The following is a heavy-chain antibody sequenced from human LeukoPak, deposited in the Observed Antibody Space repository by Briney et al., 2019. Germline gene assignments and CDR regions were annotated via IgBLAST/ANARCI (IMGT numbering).Heavy chain of an antibody. D-gene: IGHD3-9*01. CDR2: IRYDGSNK. Sequence: PGGSLRLSCAAPGFTFSSYGMHWVRQAPGKGLEWVAFIRYDGSNKYYADSVKGRFTISRDNSKNTLYLQMNSLRAEDTAVYYCAKDPAEGRYFDWLSLPNWFDPWGQGTLVTVSS. V-gene: IGHV3-30*02. CDR3: AKDPAEGRYFDWLSLPNWFDP. CDR1: GFTFSSYG. J-gene: IGHJ5*02.